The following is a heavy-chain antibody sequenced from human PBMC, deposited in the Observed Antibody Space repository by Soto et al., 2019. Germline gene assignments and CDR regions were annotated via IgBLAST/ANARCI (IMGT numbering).Heavy chain of an antibody. D-gene: IGHD6-19*01. CDR2: INHSGST. Sequence: QVQLQQWGAGLLKPSETLSLTCAVYGGSFSGYYWSWIRQPPGKGLEWIGEINHSGSTNYNPSLRSRVXXSXGXXKHQFSLKLGSVTAADAAVYYCARGGAVAVATIDYWGQGTLVTVSS. CDR3: ARGGAVAVATIDY. V-gene: IGHV4-34*01. J-gene: IGHJ4*02. CDR1: GGSFSGYY.